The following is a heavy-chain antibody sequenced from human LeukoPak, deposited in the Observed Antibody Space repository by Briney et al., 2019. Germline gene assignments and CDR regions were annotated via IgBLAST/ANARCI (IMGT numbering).Heavy chain of an antibody. Sequence: ASVKVSCKASGYIFTSYGISWVRQAPGQGLEWMGWISAYNGNTNYAQKLQGRVTMTTDTSTSTAHMELRSLRSDDTAVYYCARDRGYCSGGSCYQNRRIDYWGQGTLVTVSS. CDR3: ARDRGYCSGGSCYQNRRIDY. V-gene: IGHV1-18*01. CDR2: ISAYNGNT. J-gene: IGHJ4*02. CDR1: GYIFTSYG. D-gene: IGHD2-15*01.